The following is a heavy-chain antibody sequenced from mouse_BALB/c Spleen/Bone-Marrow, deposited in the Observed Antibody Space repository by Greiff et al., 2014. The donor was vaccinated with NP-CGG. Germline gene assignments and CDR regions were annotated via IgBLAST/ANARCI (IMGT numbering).Heavy chain of an antibody. CDR3: ARYRYDYGYGDY. CDR2: INPYNGAT. D-gene: IGHD1-2*01. CDR1: GYSFTGYT. Sequence: EVQLQQSGPELVKPGASMKISCEASGYSFTGYTMNWVKQSHGKNLEWIGLINPYNGATNYNQKFKGKATLTVDKSSSTAYMELLSLTSEDSAVYYCARYRYDYGYGDYWGQGTTLTVSS. J-gene: IGHJ2*01. V-gene: IGHV1-18*01.